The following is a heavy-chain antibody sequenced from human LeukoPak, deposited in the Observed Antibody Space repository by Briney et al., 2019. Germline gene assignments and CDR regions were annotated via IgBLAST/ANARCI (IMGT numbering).Heavy chain of an antibody. CDR1: GFTFSSYS. Sequence: GGSLRLSCAASGFTFSSYSMNWVRQAPGKGLEWVSSISSSSGYIYYADSVKGRFTISRDNAKNSLYLQMNSLRAEDTAVYYCARAWRGAFDIWGQGTMVTVSS. CDR3: ARAWRGAFDI. D-gene: IGHD3-3*01. J-gene: IGHJ3*02. CDR2: ISSSSGYI. V-gene: IGHV3-21*01.